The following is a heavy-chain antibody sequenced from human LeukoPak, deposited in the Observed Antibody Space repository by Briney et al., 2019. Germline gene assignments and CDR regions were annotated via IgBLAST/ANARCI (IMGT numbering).Heavy chain of an antibody. CDR2: INHSGST. Sequence: SETLSLTCAVYGGSFSGYYWSWIRQPPGKGLEWIGEINHSGSTNYNPSLKSRVTISVDTSKNQFSLKLSSVTAADTAVYYCARKPKAVAGTRFAFDIWGQGTMVTVSS. D-gene: IGHD6-19*01. CDR1: GGSFSGYY. CDR3: ARKPKAVAGTRFAFDI. J-gene: IGHJ3*02. V-gene: IGHV4-34*01.